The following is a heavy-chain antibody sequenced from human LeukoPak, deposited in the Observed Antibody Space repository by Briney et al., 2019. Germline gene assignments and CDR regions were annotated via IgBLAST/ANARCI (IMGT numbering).Heavy chain of an antibody. V-gene: IGHV4-39*07. J-gene: IGHJ4*02. Sequence: SETLSLTCTVSGGSISTITYYWGCIRQPPGKGLEWVGHMYYRGNTFYNPSLKSRVTISVDTSKNQFSLKLRSVTAADTAVYYCARLYGNYQNYFDYWGQGTLVTVSS. D-gene: IGHD1-7*01. CDR2: MYYRGNT. CDR3: ARLYGNYQNYFDY. CDR1: GGSISTITYY.